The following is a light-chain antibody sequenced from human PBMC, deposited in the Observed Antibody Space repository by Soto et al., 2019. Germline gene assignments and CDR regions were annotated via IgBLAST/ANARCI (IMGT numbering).Light chain of an antibody. CDR2: DAS. V-gene: IGKV3-11*01. CDR1: QSVSSY. J-gene: IGKJ4*01. CDR3: QQRSNWPRT. Sequence: EMVLTQSPATLSLSPGARATLSCRASQSVSSYLAWYQQKPGQAPRLLIYDASNRATGIPARFSGSGSGTDFTLTISSIEPDDVAVSYCQQRSNWPRTFGGGTKVEIK.